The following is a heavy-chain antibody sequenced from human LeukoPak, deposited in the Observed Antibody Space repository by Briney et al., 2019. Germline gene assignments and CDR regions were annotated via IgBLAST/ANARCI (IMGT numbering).Heavy chain of an antibody. J-gene: IGHJ3*02. V-gene: IGHV3-23*01. CDR1: GFTFSTYA. D-gene: IGHD5-18*01. CDR2: ISGRDGYT. CDR3: AKDQLTGGYNYGYGTFDI. Sequence: PGGSLRLSCAVSGFTFSTYAMSWVRQAPGKGLEWVSIISGRDGYTHYADAVKGRSTISRDNSKNTLYLQMNSLRAEDTAVYYCAKDQLTGGYNYGYGTFDILGQGTMVTVSS.